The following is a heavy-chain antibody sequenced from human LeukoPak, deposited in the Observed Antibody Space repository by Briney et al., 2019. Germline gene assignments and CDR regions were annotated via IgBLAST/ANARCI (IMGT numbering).Heavy chain of an antibody. Sequence: ASVEVSCKASGYTFTSYYMHWVRQAPGQGLEWMAIINPSGGSTNYAQKFQGRVTMTRDTSTSTVYMELSSLRSEDTAVYYCARDPRPSYDSSDYDYPGDYWGQGTLVTVSS. CDR3: ARDPRPSYDSSDYDYPGDY. CDR1: GYTFTSYY. D-gene: IGHD3-22*01. V-gene: IGHV1-46*01. CDR2: INPSGGST. J-gene: IGHJ4*02.